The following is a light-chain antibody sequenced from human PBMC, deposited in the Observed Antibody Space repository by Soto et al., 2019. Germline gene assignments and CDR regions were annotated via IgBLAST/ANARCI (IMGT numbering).Light chain of an antibody. CDR2: AAD. CDR1: QSITNY. V-gene: IGKV1-16*01. CDR3: QQYNTYPWT. J-gene: IGKJ1*01. Sequence: DIQMTQSPSSLSASVGDTGTITGGASQSITNYLTWFQQKPGKAPSLLIFAADNLQDGVPSRFSGSGSGTEFTLTISSLQPDDFATYYCQQYNTYPWTFGQGTKVDI.